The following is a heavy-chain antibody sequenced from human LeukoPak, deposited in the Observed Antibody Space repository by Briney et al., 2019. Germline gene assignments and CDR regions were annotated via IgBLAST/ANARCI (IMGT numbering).Heavy chain of an antibody. CDR1: GGTFSSYA. CDR2: IIPIFGTA. V-gene: IGHV1-69*13. CDR3: ASQPSIAAAGNFDP. D-gene: IGHD6-13*01. Sequence: SVKVSCKASGGTFSSYAISWVRQAPGQGLEWMGGIIPIFGTANYAQKFQGRVTIAADESTSTAYMELSSLRSEDAAVYYCASQPSIAAAGNFDPWGQGTLVTVSS. J-gene: IGHJ5*02.